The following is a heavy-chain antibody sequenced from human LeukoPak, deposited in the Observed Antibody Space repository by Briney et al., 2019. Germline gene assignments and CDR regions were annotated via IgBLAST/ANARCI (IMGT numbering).Heavy chain of an antibody. J-gene: IGHJ5*02. CDR1: GVSISSSSYC. CDR3: ARTENYIPEDCFDP. CDR2: ICYSGST. D-gene: IGHD5-24*01. V-gene: IGHV4-39*01. Sequence: SETLSLTCTVSGVSISSSSYCWGWIRQPPGKGLEWIGSICYSGSTFYNPSLKSRVTLSADTSKDQFSLELSSVTAADTALYYCARTENYIPEDCFDPWGQGTLVTVSS.